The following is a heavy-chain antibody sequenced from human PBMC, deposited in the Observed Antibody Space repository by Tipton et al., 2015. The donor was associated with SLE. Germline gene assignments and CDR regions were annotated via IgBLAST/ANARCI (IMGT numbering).Heavy chain of an antibody. D-gene: IGHD1-26*01. Sequence: SLRLSCPTSGFDFGDYTVSWVRQAPGKGLGWVAVLSHDGIDQYHADSVKGRFTVSRDDSKNTLFLQMNSLEIEDAAVYYCARILVGATDTPDYWGQGTLVTVSS. CDR1: GFDFGDYT. J-gene: IGHJ4*02. CDR2: LSHDGIDQ. V-gene: IGHV3-30*04. CDR3: ARILVGATDTPDY.